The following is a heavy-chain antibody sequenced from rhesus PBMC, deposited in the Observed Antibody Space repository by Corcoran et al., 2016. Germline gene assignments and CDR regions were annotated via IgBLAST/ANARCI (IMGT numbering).Heavy chain of an antibody. V-gene: IGHV4-147*01. Sequence: QVLLQESGPGLVKPSETRSLTCAVSGVSLYGNDRTWIRQSPGKGLEWIGYISGTSGSTSYTPSLKSRVTISKDTSENQFSLRLNSATAADTAVYYCSRDAVSLDVWGRGLLVTVSS. CDR2: ISGTSGST. D-gene: IGHD5-24*01. CDR1: GVSLYGND. J-gene: IGHJ5-2*02. CDR3: SRDAVSLDV.